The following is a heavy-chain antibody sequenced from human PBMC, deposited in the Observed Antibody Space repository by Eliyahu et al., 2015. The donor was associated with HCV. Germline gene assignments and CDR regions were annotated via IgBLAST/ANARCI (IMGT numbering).Heavy chain of an antibody. V-gene: IGHV1-69*01. Sequence: QVQLVQSGAEVKKPGSSVKVSCKTSESTFRVYAISWMRQAPGQGLEWMGGIISIFGAPNYAQNFQGRVMISADESTNTVYMELSSLRSEDTAVYYCARHVSGNYGGEFKYWGQGTLVTVSS. CDR3: ARHVSGNYGGEFKY. CDR2: IISIFGAP. CDR1: ESTFRVYA. D-gene: IGHD4-23*01. J-gene: IGHJ4*02.